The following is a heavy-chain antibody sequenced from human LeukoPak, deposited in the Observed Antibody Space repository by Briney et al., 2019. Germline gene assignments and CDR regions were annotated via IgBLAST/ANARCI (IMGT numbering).Heavy chain of an antibody. Sequence: ESLKISWRSSGYNLTSYWIGWGRQMTGKGLEWMGIIYPGDSDTRYSPSFQGKVTISADKSISTAYLQWSSLKASDTAMYYCAHSLLSSSSDYWGQGTLVTVSS. V-gene: IGHV5-51*01. D-gene: IGHD6-13*01. CDR3: AHSLLSSSSDY. J-gene: IGHJ4*02. CDR2: IYPGDSDT. CDR1: GYNLTSYW.